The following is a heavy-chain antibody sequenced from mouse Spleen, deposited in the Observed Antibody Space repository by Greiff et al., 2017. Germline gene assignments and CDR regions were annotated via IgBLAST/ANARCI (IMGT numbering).Heavy chain of an antibody. CDR1: GYTFTDYY. D-gene: IGHD4-1*01. V-gene: IGHV1-26*01. Sequence: VQLQQSGPELVKPGASVKISCKASGYTFTDYYMNWVKQSHGKSLEWIGDINPNNGGTSYNQKFKGKATLTVDKSSSTAYMELRSLTSEDSAVYYCARGTGTGVYAMDYWGQGTSVTVSS. CDR3: ARGTGTGVYAMDY. CDR2: INPNNGGT. J-gene: IGHJ4*01.